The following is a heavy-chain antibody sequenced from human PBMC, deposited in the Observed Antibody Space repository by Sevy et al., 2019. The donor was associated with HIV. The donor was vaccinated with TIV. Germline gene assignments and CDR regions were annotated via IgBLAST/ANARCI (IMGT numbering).Heavy chain of an antibody. CDR2: IKEDGSEK. V-gene: IGHV3-7*01. D-gene: IGHD3-10*01. J-gene: IGHJ4*02. Sequence: GGSLRLSCAASGFTFSSYWMSWVRQAPGKGLEWVANIKEDGSEKYYVDSVKGCFTVSRDNAKKSLYLQMDSRRVEDTAVYYCGTCGSGSPWKILDYWGQGTLVTVSS. CDR1: GFTFSSYW. CDR3: GTCGSGSPWKILDY.